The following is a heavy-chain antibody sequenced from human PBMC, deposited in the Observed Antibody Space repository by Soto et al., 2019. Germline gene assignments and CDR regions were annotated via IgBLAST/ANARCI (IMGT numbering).Heavy chain of an antibody. CDR2: ISFNLDST. CDR1: GFTFRNYA. D-gene: IGHD6-19*01. J-gene: IGHJ3*02. V-gene: IGHV3-23*01. Sequence: EVQLLESGGGWVQPGGSLRLSCEAAGFTFRNYALNWVRQAPGKGLEWVSSISFNLDSTYYADSVKGRFNISRDNSKMTLYLQMNSLRAEDTAIYYCAQFRKAVTVRKSDALDIWGQGTMVTVSS. CDR3: AQFRKAVTVRKSDALDI.